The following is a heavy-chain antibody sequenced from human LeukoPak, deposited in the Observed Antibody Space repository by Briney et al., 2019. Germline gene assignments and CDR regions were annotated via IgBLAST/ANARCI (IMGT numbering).Heavy chain of an antibody. Sequence: PSETLSLTCTVSGGSISSYYWSWIQQPAGKGLEWIGRIYTSGSTNYNPSLKSRVTMSVDTSKNQFSLKLSSVTAADTAVYYCARGCSGSYIFAFDIWGQGTMVTVSS. CDR2: IYTSGST. J-gene: IGHJ3*02. CDR1: GGSISSYY. D-gene: IGHD1-26*01. CDR3: ARGCSGSYIFAFDI. V-gene: IGHV4-4*07.